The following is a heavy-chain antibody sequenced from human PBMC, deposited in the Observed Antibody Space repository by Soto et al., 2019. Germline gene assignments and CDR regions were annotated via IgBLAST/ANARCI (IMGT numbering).Heavy chain of an antibody. CDR3: VRDGTKTLRDWFDP. V-gene: IGHV4-4*07. CDR1: GASICGFY. Sequence: SETLSLTCTVSGASICGFYWSWIRKSAGKGLEWIGRIYATVTTDYNPSLKSRVMMSVDTSKKQFSLKLRSVTAADTAVYYCVRDGTKTLRDWFDPWGQGIWVTVSS. D-gene: IGHD1-1*01. J-gene: IGHJ5*02. CDR2: IYATVTT.